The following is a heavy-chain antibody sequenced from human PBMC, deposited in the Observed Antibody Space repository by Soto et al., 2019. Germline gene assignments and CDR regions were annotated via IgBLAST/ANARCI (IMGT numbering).Heavy chain of an antibody. Sequence: GESLKISCKGSGYSFTIYWIGWVRQMPGKGLEWMGIIYPGDSDTRYSPSFQGQVTISADKSISTAYLQWSSLKASDTAMYYCARAYYDSSGYPHAFDIRGQGTMVTVSS. CDR1: GYSFTIYW. D-gene: IGHD3-22*01. J-gene: IGHJ3*02. CDR3: ARAYYDSSGYPHAFDI. V-gene: IGHV5-51*01. CDR2: IYPGDSDT.